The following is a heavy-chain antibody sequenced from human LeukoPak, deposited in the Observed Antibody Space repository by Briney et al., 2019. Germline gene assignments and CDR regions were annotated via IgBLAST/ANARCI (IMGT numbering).Heavy chain of an antibody. D-gene: IGHD3-22*01. Sequence: GRSLRLSCAASGFTFSSYAMHWVRQAPGKGLEWVAVISYDGSNKYYADSVKGRFTISRDNSKNSLYLQMNSLRAEDTAVYYCASETYYYDSSGKMDYWGQGTLVTVSS. CDR1: GFTFSSYA. CDR2: ISYDGSNK. V-gene: IGHV3-30-3*01. J-gene: IGHJ4*02. CDR3: ASETYYYDSSGKMDY.